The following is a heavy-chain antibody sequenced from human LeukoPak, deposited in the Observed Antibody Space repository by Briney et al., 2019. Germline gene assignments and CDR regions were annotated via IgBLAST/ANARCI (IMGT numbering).Heavy chain of an antibody. CDR3: ARDLTLTDGYNGHYYTYYGMDV. CDR2: ISGSGGST. J-gene: IGHJ6*02. V-gene: IGHV3-23*01. D-gene: IGHD5-24*01. CDR1: GFTFSSYA. Sequence: GGSLRLSCAASGFTFSSYAMSWVRQAPGKGLEWVSAISGSGGSTYYADSVKGRFTISRDNSKNTLDLQMNSLRAEDTAVYYCARDLTLTDGYNGHYYTYYGMDVWGQGTTVTVSS.